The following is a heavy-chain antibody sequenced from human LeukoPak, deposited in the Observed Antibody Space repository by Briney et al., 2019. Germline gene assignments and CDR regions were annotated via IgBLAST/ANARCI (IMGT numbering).Heavy chain of an antibody. V-gene: IGHV3-9*01. D-gene: IGHD2-2*01. J-gene: IGHJ3*02. CDR2: ISWNSGSI. Sequence: PGRSLRLSCAASGFTFDDYAMHWVRQAPGKGLEWVSGISWNSGSIGYADSVKGRFTISRDNAKNSLYLQMNSLRAEDTALYYCAKDMGYCSSTSCNDAFDIWVQGTMVTVSS. CDR1: GFTFDDYA. CDR3: AKDMGYCSSTSCNDAFDI.